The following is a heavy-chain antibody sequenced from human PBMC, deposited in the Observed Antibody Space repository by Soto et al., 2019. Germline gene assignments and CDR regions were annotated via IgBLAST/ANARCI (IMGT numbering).Heavy chain of an antibody. CDR2: IKSKTDGGTT. V-gene: IGHV3-15*01. CDR1: GFTFSNAW. J-gene: IGHJ4*02. Sequence: RGSLRLYCAASGFTFSNAWMSWVRQAPGKGLEWVGRIKSKTDGGTTDYAAPVKGRFTISRDDSKNTLYLQMNSLKTEDTAVYYCTTVVGAPYGSGSLDYWGQGTLVTVSS. CDR3: TTVVGAPYGSGSLDY. D-gene: IGHD3-10*01.